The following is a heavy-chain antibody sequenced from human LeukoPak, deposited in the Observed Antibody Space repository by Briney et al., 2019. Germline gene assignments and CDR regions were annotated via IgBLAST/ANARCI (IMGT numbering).Heavy chain of an antibody. Sequence: PSQTLSLICTGSGGSISSGGYYWSWIRQHPGKGGEGIGYTYDISLTYSHAFLKSRVSISVHTSKNQFSLKLSSVTAADTAVYYCARRLYYYDSSGYPVEYYFDYWGQETLVTVSS. CDR1: GGSISSGGYY. D-gene: IGHD3-22*01. CDR3: ARRLYYYDSSGYPVEYYFDY. CDR2: TYDISLT. J-gene: IGHJ4*02. V-gene: IGHV4-31*03.